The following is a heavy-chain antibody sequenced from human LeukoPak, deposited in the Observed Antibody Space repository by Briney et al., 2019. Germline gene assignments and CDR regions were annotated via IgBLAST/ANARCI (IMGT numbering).Heavy chain of an antibody. J-gene: IGHJ4*02. CDR2: IHYSRRT. D-gene: IGHD1-26*01. V-gene: IGHV4-39*01. Sequence: PSETLSLTCIVSGGSIIRSNYYWGWLRQPPGKGLEWNGSIHYSRRTYHNPSLNRRVAISVDTSRNQFSLKLKSVSAEDTAVYYCARLYSGSQTFDYWGQGTLVAVSS. CDR3: ARLYSGSQTFDY. CDR1: GGSIIRSNYY.